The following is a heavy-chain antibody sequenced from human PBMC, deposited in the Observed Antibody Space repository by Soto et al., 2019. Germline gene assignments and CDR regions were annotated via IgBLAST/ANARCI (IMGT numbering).Heavy chain of an antibody. CDR1: GFTFSSYA. CDR2: ISGSGGST. CDR3: AKDHSARGLLLRVCLRYYFDY. Sequence: EVQLLESGGGLVQPGGSLRLSCAASGFTFSSYAMSWVRQAPGKGLEWVSAISGSGGSTYYADSVKGRFTISRDNSKNTLYLQMNSLRAEDTAVYYCAKDHSARGLLLRVCLRYYFDYWGQGTLVTVSS. V-gene: IGHV3-23*01. D-gene: IGHD3-22*01. J-gene: IGHJ4*02.